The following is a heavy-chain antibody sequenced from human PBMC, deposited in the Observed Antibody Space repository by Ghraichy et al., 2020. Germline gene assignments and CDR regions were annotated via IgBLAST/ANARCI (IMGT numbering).Heavy chain of an antibody. D-gene: IGHD2/OR15-2a*01. CDR2: INHSGST. J-gene: IGHJ4*02. V-gene: IGHV4-34*01. CDR1: GGSFSGYY. Sequence: ESLNISCAVYGGSFSGYYWSWIRQPPGKGLEWIGEINHSGSTNYNPSLKSRVTISVDTSKNQFSLKLSSVTAADTAVYYCARLATTFFYFDYWGQGTLVTVSS. CDR3: ARLATTFFYFDY.